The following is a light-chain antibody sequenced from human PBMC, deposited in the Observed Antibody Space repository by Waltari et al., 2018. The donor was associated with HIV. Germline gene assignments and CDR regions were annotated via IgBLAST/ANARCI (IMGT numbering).Light chain of an antibody. J-gene: IGLJ2*01. V-gene: IGLV3-21*04. Sequence: SHVLTQPPSVSVAPGTTARITCGGNNTGSKSVHWYQQKPGQAPVLVIYYASDRPSGIPERFSGSNSGNTATLTISRVEAGDEADYYCQVWDSSSDHVVFGGGTKLTVL. CDR3: QVWDSSSDHVV. CDR1: NTGSKS. CDR2: YAS.